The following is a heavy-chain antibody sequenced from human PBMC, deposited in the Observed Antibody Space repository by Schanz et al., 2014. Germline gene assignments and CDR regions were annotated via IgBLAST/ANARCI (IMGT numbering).Heavy chain of an antibody. V-gene: IGHV1-18*01. CDR3: ARDRDQWDGNFCAF. CDR2: INGYNAHT. CDR1: GYTFTSSG. D-gene: IGHD1-26*01. Sequence: QVQLVQSGAEVKKPGASVKVSCKASGYTFTSSGFSWVRQAPGQGLEWMGWINGYNAHTNYAQKFQGRVTMTTDTSTXXVYMELRSMRSDDTAVYYCARDRDQWDGNFCAFWGQGTLVTVSS. J-gene: IGHJ4*02.